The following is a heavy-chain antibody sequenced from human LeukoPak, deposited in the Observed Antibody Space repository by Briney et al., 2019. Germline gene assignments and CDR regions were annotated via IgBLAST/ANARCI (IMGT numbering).Heavy chain of an antibody. CDR2: ISSSGGST. Sequence: GGSLRLSCSASGLTFSTYAMHWVRQAPGKGLEYVSAISSSGGSTYYADSVKGRFTISRDNSKNTLYLQMSSLRAEDTAVYYCARERDYDSRGYFDYWGQGTLVTVSS. CDR3: ARERDYDSRGYFDY. D-gene: IGHD3-22*01. V-gene: IGHV3-64D*06. CDR1: GLTFSTYA. J-gene: IGHJ4*02.